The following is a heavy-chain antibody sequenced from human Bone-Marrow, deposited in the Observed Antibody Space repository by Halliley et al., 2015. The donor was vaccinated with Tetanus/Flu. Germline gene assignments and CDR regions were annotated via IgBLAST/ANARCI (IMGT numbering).Heavy chain of an antibody. CDR1: GFTVTGHW. J-gene: IGHJ6*02. V-gene: IGHV3-74*03. CDR2: VNTDGTIT. D-gene: IGHD3-10*01. CDR3: ARKAPTGVGPRKFSGLDV. Sequence: SLRLSCVASGFTVTGHWIHWVRQSPGKGLEWVSRVNTDGTITAYADSVIGRFTISRDTARNTYFLEMTTLTVEDSAVYYCARKAPTGVGPRKFSGLDVWAQGTTVIVSS.